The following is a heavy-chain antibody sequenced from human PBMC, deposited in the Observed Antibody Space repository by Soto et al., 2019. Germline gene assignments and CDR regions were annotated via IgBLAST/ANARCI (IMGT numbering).Heavy chain of an antibody. CDR3: AKNCGGDCYTNFDF. CDR1: GFTFSSSA. D-gene: IGHD2-21*02. J-gene: IGHJ4*02. V-gene: IGHV3-23*01. Sequence: EVQLLESGGGLVQPGGSLRLSCAASGFTFSSSAMSWVRQAPGMGLEWVSGVGGSGGTTYSADSVKGRFIISRDNSKNTLYLQMNSLSAEDTAVYHCAKNCGGDCYTNFDFWGQGTLVTVSS. CDR2: VGGSGGTT.